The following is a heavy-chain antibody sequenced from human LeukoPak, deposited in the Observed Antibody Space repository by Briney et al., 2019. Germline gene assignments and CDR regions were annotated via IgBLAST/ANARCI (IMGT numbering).Heavy chain of an antibody. D-gene: IGHD3-3*01. CDR1: GFTFSTYS. CDR3: ARVYNNFWSGYYPVT. V-gene: IGHV3-53*01. J-gene: IGHJ4*02. Sequence: GGSLRLSCAASGFTFSTYSMNWVRQAPGKGLEWVSVIYSGASTYYEDSVKGPFTISRDNSKNTLYLQINSLRAEDTAVYYCARVYNNFWSGYYPVTWGQGTLVTVSS. CDR2: IYSGAST.